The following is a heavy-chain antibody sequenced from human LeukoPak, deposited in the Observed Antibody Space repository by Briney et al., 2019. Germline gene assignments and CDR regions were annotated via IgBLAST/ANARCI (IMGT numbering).Heavy chain of an antibody. D-gene: IGHD6-13*01. Sequence: ASVKVPCKASEYTFSVYHIHWVRQAPGQGLEWMAWINPDSGDTNYAQKFQGRVTMTRDTSISTAYMEVSSLRSDDTAVYYCALILGGSWAFDYWGQGTLVTVSS. J-gene: IGHJ4*02. V-gene: IGHV1-2*02. CDR1: EYTFSVYH. CDR2: INPDSGDT. CDR3: ALILGGSWAFDY.